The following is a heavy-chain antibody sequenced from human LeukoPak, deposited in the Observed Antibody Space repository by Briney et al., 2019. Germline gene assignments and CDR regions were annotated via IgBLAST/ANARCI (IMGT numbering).Heavy chain of an antibody. D-gene: IGHD3-22*01. CDR3: ARDAYYDPPRSAFDI. CDR2: ISSSGSTI. CDR1: GFTFSDYY. V-gene: IGHV3-11*04. Sequence: PGGSLRLSCAASGFTFSDYYMSWIRQAPGKGLEWVSYISSSGSTIYYADSVKGRFTISRDNAKNSLYLQMNSLRAEDTAVYYCARDAYYDPPRSAFDIWGQGTMVTVSS. J-gene: IGHJ3*02.